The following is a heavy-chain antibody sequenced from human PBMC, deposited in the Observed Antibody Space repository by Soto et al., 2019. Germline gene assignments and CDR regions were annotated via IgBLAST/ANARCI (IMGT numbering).Heavy chain of an antibody. CDR2: IYYSGST. D-gene: IGHD3-22*01. V-gene: IGHV4-31*03. Sequence: PSETLSLTCTVSGGSISRGGYYWSWIRQHPGKALEWIGYIYYSGSTYYNPSLKSRVTISVDTSKNQFSLKLSSVTAADTAVYYCARVSYYYDSSGPKVSWFDPWGQGTLVTVAS. CDR1: GGSISRGGYY. J-gene: IGHJ5*02. CDR3: ARVSYYYDSSGPKVSWFDP.